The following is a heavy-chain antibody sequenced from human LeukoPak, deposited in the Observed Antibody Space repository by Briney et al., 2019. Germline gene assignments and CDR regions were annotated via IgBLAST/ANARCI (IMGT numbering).Heavy chain of an antibody. CDR2: IWYDGSNK. CDR1: GFTFSGYG. D-gene: IGHD6-19*01. J-gene: IGHJ4*02. V-gene: IGHV3-33*01. CDR3: ARERAGIYDY. Sequence: GGSLRLSCAASGFTFSGYGMHWVRQAPGKGLEWVAFIWYDGSNKYYADSVKGRFTISRDNSKNTLYLQMNSLRTEDTAVYYCARERAGIYDYWGQGTLVTVSS.